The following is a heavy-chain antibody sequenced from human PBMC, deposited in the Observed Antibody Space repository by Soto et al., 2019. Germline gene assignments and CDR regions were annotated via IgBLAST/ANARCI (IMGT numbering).Heavy chain of an antibody. CDR1: GYTFTSYG. CDR2: ISAYNGNT. CDR3: AGGSLPNDYGDYSYYDYGMDV. J-gene: IGHJ6*02. V-gene: IGHV1-18*01. Sequence: ASVNVSCKASGYTFTSYGISWVRQAPGQGLEWMGWISAYNGNTNYAQKLQCRVTMTTATSTSTAYMELRSMRSDDTAVYYCAGGSLPNDYGDYSYYDYGMDVWG. D-gene: IGHD4-17*01.